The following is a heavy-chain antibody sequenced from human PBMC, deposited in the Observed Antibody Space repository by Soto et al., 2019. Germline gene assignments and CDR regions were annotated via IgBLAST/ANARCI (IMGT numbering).Heavy chain of an antibody. J-gene: IGHJ4*02. CDR1: GFTFSDHY. CDR2: SRNKANSYST. Sequence: PGGSLRLSCAASGFTFSDHYMDWVRQAPGKGLEWLGRSRNKANSYSTEYAASVRGRFTISRDDSKNSLYLQMNSLKTEDTAMYYCARAYYYNNSAYYLGCWGQGALVTVSS. CDR3: ARAYYYNNSAYYLGC. V-gene: IGHV3-72*01. D-gene: IGHD3-22*01.